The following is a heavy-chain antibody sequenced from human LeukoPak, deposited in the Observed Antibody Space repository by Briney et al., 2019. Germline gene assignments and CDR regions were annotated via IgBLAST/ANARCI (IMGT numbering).Heavy chain of an antibody. V-gene: IGHV4-34*01. D-gene: IGHD2-2*01. CDR2: INHSGST. Sequence: SETLSLTCAVYGGSFSAYYWSWIRQPPGKGLEWIGEINHSGSTNYNPSLKSRVTISVDTSKNQFSLKLSSVTAADTAVYYCASGYCSSTSCLFDPWGQGTLVTVSS. CDR3: ASGYCSSTSCLFDP. J-gene: IGHJ5*02. CDR1: GGSFSAYY.